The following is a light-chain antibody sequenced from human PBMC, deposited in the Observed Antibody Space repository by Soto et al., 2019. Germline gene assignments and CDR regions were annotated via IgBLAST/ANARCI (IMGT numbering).Light chain of an antibody. Sequence: EVVLTQSPATLSVSPGERATLSCRASQSIDTYLAWYQQKPGQAPRLLIDDASTRATGIPARFSGSGSGTDFTLTISNLEPEDFAVYYCHQGRSFGQGTRVEIK. CDR2: DAS. CDR1: QSIDTY. V-gene: IGKV3-11*01. J-gene: IGKJ5*01. CDR3: HQGRS.